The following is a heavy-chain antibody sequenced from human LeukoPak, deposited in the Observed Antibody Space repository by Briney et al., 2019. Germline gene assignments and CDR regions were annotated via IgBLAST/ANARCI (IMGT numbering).Heavy chain of an antibody. D-gene: IGHD3-16*02. Sequence: GASVKVSCKASGYTFTSYGISWVRQAPGQGLEWMGWISAYNGNTNYAQKLQGRVTMTTDTSTSTAYMELRSLRSDDTAVYYCARASRDYVWGSYRTDLWGQGTLVTVSS. CDR3: ARASRDYVWGSYRTDL. V-gene: IGHV1-18*01. CDR2: ISAYNGNT. J-gene: IGHJ5*02. CDR1: GYTFTSYG.